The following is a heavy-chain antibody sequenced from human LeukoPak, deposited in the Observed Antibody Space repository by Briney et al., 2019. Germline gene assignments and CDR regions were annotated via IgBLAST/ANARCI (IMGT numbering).Heavy chain of an antibody. CDR1: GFTFSSYS. Sequence: GGSLRLSCAASGFTFSSYSMNWVRQAPGKGLEWVSSISGSSKYIYYADSVEGRFTISRDNAKNSLYLQMNSLRAEDTAVYYCAREPFWSGYYSNLHFDYWGQGTLVTVSS. CDR2: ISGSSKYI. D-gene: IGHD3-3*01. V-gene: IGHV3-21*06. J-gene: IGHJ4*02. CDR3: AREPFWSGYYSNLHFDY.